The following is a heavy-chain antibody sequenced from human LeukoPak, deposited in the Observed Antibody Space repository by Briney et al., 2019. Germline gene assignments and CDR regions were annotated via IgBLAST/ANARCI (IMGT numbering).Heavy chain of an antibody. J-gene: IGHJ6*03. Sequence: GESLKISCKGSGYSFTSYWIGWVRQMPGKGLEWMGIIYPGDSDTRYSPSFQGQVTISADKSISTAYLQWSSLKASDTAMYYCAISYCGGDCSRMWGYYYYYMDVWGKGTTVTVSS. D-gene: IGHD2-21*02. CDR3: AISYCGGDCSRMWGYYYYYMDV. CDR1: GYSFTSYW. CDR2: IYPGDSDT. V-gene: IGHV5-51*01.